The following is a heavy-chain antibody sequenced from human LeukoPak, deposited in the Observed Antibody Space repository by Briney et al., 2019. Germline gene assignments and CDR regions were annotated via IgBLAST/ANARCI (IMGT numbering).Heavy chain of an antibody. Sequence: GASVKVSCKASGYSFNSYGISWVRQAPGPGLEWMGWISAYNGNTNYAQKLQGRVTMTTDTSTSTAYMELRSLRSDDTAVYYCARGAVAGTPSTFDPWGQGTLVTVSS. CDR1: GYSFNSYG. D-gene: IGHD6-19*01. CDR3: ARGAVAGTPSTFDP. V-gene: IGHV1-18*01. CDR2: ISAYNGNT. J-gene: IGHJ5*02.